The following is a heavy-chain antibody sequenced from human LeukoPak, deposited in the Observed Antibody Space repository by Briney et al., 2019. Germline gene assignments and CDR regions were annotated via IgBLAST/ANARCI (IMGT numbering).Heavy chain of an antibody. CDR1: GGSISSGDYY. Sequence: PSETLSLTCTVSGGSISSGDYYWSWIRQPPGKGLEWIGYIYYSGSTYYNPSLKSRVTISVDTSKNQFSLKLSSVTAADTAVYYCARSGDVWSGYYSLESDYWGQGTLVTVSS. CDR2: IYYSGST. CDR3: ARSGDVWSGYYSLESDY. D-gene: IGHD3-3*01. J-gene: IGHJ4*02. V-gene: IGHV4-30-4*08.